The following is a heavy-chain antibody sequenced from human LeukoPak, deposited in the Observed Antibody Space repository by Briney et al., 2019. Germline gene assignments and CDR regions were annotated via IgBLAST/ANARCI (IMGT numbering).Heavy chain of an antibody. CDR3: ARLRYDFVWGSYDY. CDR1: GFTFSSYI. V-gene: IGHV3-48*01. Sequence: GSLRLSCAASGFTFSSYIMNWARQAPGKGLDWVSYISSSSSTIYYADSVKGRFTISRDNAKNSLYLQMNSLRAEDTAVYYCARLRYDFVWGSYDYWGQGTLVTVSS. CDR2: ISSSSSTI. D-gene: IGHD3-16*01. J-gene: IGHJ4*02.